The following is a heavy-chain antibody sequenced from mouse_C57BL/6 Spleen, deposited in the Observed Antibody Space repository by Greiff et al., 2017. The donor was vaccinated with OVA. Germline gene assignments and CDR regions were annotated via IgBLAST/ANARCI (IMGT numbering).Heavy chain of an antibody. CDR2: IYPRSGNT. J-gene: IGHJ1*03. V-gene: IGHV1-81*01. CDR1: GYTFTSYG. Sequence: VQLQQSGAELARPGASVKLSCKASGYTFTSYGISWVKQRTGQGLEWIGEIYPRSGNTYYNEKFKGKATLTADKSSSTAYMELRSLTSEVSAVYFCAREGTGTRYFDVWGTGTTVTVSS. D-gene: IGHD4-1*01. CDR3: AREGTGTRYFDV.